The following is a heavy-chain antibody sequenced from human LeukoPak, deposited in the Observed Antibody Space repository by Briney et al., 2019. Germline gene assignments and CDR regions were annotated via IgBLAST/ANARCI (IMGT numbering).Heavy chain of an antibody. CDR2: IYYSGST. CDR1: GGSISSSSYY. D-gene: IGHD6-25*01. CDR3: ARDCPYSSGWFDP. J-gene: IGHJ5*02. Sequence: PSETLSLTCTVSGGSISSSSYYWGWIRQPPGKGLEWIGSIYYSGSTYYNPSLKSRVTISVDTSKNQFSLKLSSVTAADTAVYYCARDCPYSSGWFDPWGQGTLVTVSS. V-gene: IGHV4-39*07.